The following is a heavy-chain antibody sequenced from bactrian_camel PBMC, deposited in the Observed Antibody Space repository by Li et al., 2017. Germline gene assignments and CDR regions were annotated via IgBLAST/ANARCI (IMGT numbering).Heavy chain of an antibody. V-gene: IGHV3S1*01. Sequence: HVQLVESGGGSVQAGGSLRLSCAASGYTYNRNCMAWFRQAPGKEREGVARIATGSGNTYYADSVKDRFTISQDNAKNTVYLQMNSLKPEDTAMYYCAARGPYCYTKLSVRDFTYWGQGTQVTVS. CDR1: GYTYNRNC. J-gene: IGHJ6*01. CDR3: AARGPYCYTKLSVRDFTY. D-gene: IGHD2*01. CDR2: IATGSGNT.